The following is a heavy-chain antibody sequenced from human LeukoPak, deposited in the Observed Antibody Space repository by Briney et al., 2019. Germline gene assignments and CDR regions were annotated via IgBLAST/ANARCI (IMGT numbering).Heavy chain of an antibody. CDR3: GGGGEPGGPPRGY. D-gene: IGHD1-14*01. CDR2: INQSGIT. V-gene: IGHV4-34*01. J-gene: IGHJ4*02. Sequence: PSETLSLTCAVYGGSFSGYYWSWIRQAPGKGLEWIGEINQSGITNYNPSLKSRVTISRDTSKNQFSLHLNPVTTADTAVYSGGGGGEPGGPPRGYGAQGTRVTVSS. CDR1: GGSFSGYY.